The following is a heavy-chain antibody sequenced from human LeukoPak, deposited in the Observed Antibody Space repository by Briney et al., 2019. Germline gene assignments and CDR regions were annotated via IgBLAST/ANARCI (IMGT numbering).Heavy chain of an antibody. Sequence: GGSLRLSCVASGITFSNYAVSWVRQTPGKGLEWVSVISGSGGSTYYADSVKGRFIISRDNSKNTLYLQMNSLRAEDTAVYYCVHCGGDCYPCCGMDAWGQGTTVTVSS. D-gene: IGHD2-21*02. V-gene: IGHV3-23*01. CDR1: GITFSNYA. CDR3: VHCGGDCYPCCGMDA. CDR2: ISGSGGST. J-gene: IGHJ6*02.